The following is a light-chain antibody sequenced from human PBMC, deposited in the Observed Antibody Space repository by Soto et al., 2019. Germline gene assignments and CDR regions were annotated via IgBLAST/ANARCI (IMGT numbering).Light chain of an antibody. J-gene: IGLJ2*01. V-gene: IGLV7-46*01. CDR1: TGAVTSGHY. CDR3: LLSYSGALVV. CDR2: DTS. Sequence: QAVVTQEPSLTVSPGGTVTLTGGSSTGAVTSGHYPYWFQQKPGQAPRTLIYDTSNKHSWTPARFSGSLLGGKAALTLSGEQPADKTEYYCLLSYSGALVVFDRGTKLTVL.